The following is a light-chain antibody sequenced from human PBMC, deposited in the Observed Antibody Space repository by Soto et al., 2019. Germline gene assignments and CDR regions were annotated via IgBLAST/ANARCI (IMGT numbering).Light chain of an antibody. V-gene: IGLV2-14*01. J-gene: IGLJ1*01. CDR1: SSDVGGYNY. CDR2: EVS. CDR3: SSYTGSSTWV. Sequence: QSALTQPASVSGSPGQSITISCTGTSSDVGGYNYVSWYQQHPGKAPKLMVYEVSNRPSGVSNRFSGSKSGNTASLTISGLQAEDGVDYYCSSYTGSSTWVFGTGTKVTVL.